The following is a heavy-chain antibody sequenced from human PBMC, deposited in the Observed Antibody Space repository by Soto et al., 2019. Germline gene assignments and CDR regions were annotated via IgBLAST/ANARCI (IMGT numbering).Heavy chain of an antibody. D-gene: IGHD3-22*01. Sequence: EVQLLESGGGLAQPGGSLRLSCAASGFTFSNYAMSWVRQAPGKGLEWVSAISGRAGNTYYADSVKGRFTISRDNSKTTLSLQMNSLRAEDTALYYCAKGSGGTVLVSSRFYFDDWGQGTLVPVSP. CDR1: GFTFSNYA. CDR3: AKGSGGTVLVSSRFYFDD. J-gene: IGHJ4*02. CDR2: ISGRAGNT. V-gene: IGHV3-23*01.